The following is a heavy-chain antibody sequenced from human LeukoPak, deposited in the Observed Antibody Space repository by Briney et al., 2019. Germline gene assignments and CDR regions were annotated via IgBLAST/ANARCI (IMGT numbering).Heavy chain of an antibody. V-gene: IGHV3-21*01. J-gene: IGHJ4*02. CDR3: VGPDSQFDC. CDR1: GFTFSDQS. D-gene: IGHD3-10*01. Sequence: GGSLRLSCAASGFTFSDQSMNWVRQAPGKGLEWVSSISSNNLHIFYADSVKGRFTISRDNAKNSLYLQMNNLGAEDTAVYYCVGPDSQFDCWGQGTLVTVSS. CDR2: ISSNNLHI.